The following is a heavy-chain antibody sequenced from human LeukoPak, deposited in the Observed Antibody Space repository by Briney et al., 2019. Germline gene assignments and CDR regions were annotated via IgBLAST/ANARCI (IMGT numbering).Heavy chain of an antibody. CDR1: GGSISSYY. CDR3: ARGLSYGHYGLFAY. J-gene: IGHJ4*02. Sequence: SETLSLTCNVSGGSISSYYWSWIRQPAGKGLEWIGRIYTSGSTNYNPSLKSRVTMSLDTSTNQFSLKLSSVTAADTEVNYCARGLSYGHYGLFAYWGQGTLVTVSS. CDR2: IYTSGST. V-gene: IGHV4-4*07. D-gene: IGHD4-17*01.